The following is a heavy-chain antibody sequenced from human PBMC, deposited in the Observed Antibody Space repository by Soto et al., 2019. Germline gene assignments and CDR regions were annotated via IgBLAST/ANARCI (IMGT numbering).Heavy chain of an antibody. Sequence: LGESLKISCQASAYDFSTYWISWVRQMPGKGLEWMGRIDPSDFYTNYRPSFQGHVTISVDKSINTVYLQCSSLKASDTAMYSCARHRAGGIHCKNGMNVWGQGNRVAVCS. V-gene: IGHV5-10-1*01. CDR1: AYDFSTYW. J-gene: IGHJ6*02. D-gene: IGHD3-16*01. CDR3: ARHRAGGIHCKNGMNV. CDR2: IDPSDFYT.